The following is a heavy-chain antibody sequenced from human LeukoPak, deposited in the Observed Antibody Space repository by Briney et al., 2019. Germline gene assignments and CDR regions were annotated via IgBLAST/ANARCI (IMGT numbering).Heavy chain of an antibody. D-gene: IGHD3-3*01. CDR2: ISYDGSNK. V-gene: IGHV3-30*18. J-gene: IGHJ6*02. CDR3: AKVLISGVVRSGMDV. CDR1: GFAFSNYG. Sequence: GRSLRLSCAASGFAFSNYGMHWVRQAPGKGLEWVTLISYDGSNKYYADSVKGRFTISRDNSKNTLYLQMNSLRAEDTAVYYCAKVLISGVVRSGMDVWGQGTTVTVS.